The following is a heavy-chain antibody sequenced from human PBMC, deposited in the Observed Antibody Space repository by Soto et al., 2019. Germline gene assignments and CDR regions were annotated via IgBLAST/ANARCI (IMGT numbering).Heavy chain of an antibody. D-gene: IGHD1-1*01. CDR1: GASISGFY. CDR3: VRDGTKTLRDWFDP. CDR2: IYATGTT. V-gene: IGHV4-4*07. J-gene: IGHJ5*02. Sequence: PSETLSLTCTVSGASISGFYWSWIRKSAGKGLEWIGRIYATGTTDYNPSLKSRVMMSVDTSKKQFSLKLRSVTAADTAVYYCVRDGTKTLRDWFDPWGQGISVTVST.